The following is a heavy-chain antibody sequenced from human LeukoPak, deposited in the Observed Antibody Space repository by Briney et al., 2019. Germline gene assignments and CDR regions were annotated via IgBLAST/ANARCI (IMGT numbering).Heavy chain of an antibody. J-gene: IGHJ4*02. CDR3: VKTARHHDY. CDR1: GFTFSDYY. Sequence: KPGGSLRLSCAASGFTFSDYYMSWIRQAPGKGLECLSYISGSGSDKNYVDSVKGRFTVSRDNAKNSLYLQMNSLRAEDTAVYYCVKTARHHDYWGQGTLVTVSS. V-gene: IGHV3-11*01. CDR2: ISGSGSDK.